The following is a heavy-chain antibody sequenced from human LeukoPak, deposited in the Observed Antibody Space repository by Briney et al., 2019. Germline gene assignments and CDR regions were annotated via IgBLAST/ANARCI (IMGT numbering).Heavy chain of an antibody. CDR3: LKDADY. CDR1: GFTFSISG. J-gene: IGHJ4*01. CDR2: INSDVGST. Sequence: PGGSLRLSCAASGFTFSISGMHWVRQAPGKGLVWVSLINSDVGSTWYADSVKGRFTISRDNAKNTVYLQMDSLRAEDTAVYYCLKDADYWGHGTRVTVSS. V-gene: IGHV3-74*01.